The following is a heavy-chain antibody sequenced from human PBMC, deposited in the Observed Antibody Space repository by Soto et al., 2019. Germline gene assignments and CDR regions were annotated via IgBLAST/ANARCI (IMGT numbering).Heavy chain of an antibody. D-gene: IGHD3-10*01. Sequence: TSETLSLTCTVSGGTISNYYWNWIRQPPGKGLEWIGYISYSGTTNYNPSLKSRVTISLDTPKNQFSLKLNSVTAADTAVYYCARSRSGSYYNGLLDYWGQGILVTVS. CDR2: ISYSGTT. CDR3: ARSRSGSYYNGLLDY. CDR1: GGTISNYY. V-gene: IGHV4-59*01. J-gene: IGHJ4*02.